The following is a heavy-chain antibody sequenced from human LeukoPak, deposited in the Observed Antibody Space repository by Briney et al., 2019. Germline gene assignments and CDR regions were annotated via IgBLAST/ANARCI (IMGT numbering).Heavy chain of an antibody. CDR2: IYTSGTT. J-gene: IGHJ4*02. CDR3: ASSAGY. D-gene: IGHD3-10*01. Sequence: SQTLSLTCTVSGGSISSGSYYWSWIRQPAGKGLEWIGRIYTSGTTNYNPSLKGRLTISIDTSKNQFFLRLSSVTAADTAVYYCASSAGYWGQGTLVTVSS. CDR1: GGSISSGSYY. V-gene: IGHV4-61*02.